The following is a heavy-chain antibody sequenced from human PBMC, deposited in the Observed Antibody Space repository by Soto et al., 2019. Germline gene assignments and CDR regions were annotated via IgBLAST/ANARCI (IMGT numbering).Heavy chain of an antibody. Sequence: GGSLRLSCTASGFTFSSYVMSWVRQAPEKGLEWVANITYDGSNKYYVDSVKGRFTISRDNSKNTLYLQMNSLRAEDTAVYYCARGATAAGSNWFDYWGQGTLVTVSS. J-gene: IGHJ4*02. V-gene: IGHV3-30-3*01. CDR2: ITYDGSNK. CDR1: GFTFSSYV. CDR3: ARGATAAGSNWFDY. D-gene: IGHD6-13*01.